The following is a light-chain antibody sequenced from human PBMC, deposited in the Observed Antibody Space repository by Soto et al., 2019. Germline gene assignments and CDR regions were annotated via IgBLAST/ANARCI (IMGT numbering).Light chain of an antibody. CDR1: SSDIGRYNY. CDR3: SSYISSSTYV. V-gene: IGLV2-14*01. Sequence: QSVLTQPASVSGSPGQSITISCIGTSSDIGRYNYVSWYQQYPGKAPKFMIYDVSNRPSGVSNRFSGSKSGNTASLTISWLQAEDVADYYCSSYISSSTYVFGTGTKVTVL. CDR2: DVS. J-gene: IGLJ1*01.